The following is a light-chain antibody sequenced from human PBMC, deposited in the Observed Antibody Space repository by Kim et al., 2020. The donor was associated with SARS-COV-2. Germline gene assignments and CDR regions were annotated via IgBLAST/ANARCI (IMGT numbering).Light chain of an antibody. CDR2: AAS. Sequence: DIQMTQSPSSLSASVGDRVTITCRASQSISRYLNWYQQKQGKAPELLIYAASSLQSGVPSRFSGSGSGTDFTLTISSLQPEDFASYYCQQSYNAPRTFGRGTKVDIK. J-gene: IGKJ1*01. CDR1: QSISRY. V-gene: IGKV1-39*01. CDR3: QQSYNAPRT.